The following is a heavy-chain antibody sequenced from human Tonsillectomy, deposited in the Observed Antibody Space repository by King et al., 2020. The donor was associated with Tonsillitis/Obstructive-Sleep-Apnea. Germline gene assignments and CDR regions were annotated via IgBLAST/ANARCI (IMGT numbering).Heavy chain of an antibody. J-gene: IGHJ6*02. V-gene: IGHV3-23*04. D-gene: IGHD5-12*01. CDR3: AKDAGGCDGLGPSPTNGMDV. Sequence: DVQLVESGGGLVQPGGSLRLSCAASGFTFSRYAMSWVRQAPGKGLEWVSVISGSGGGTYYADSVKGRFTISRDNSKTTLYLQMNSLRAEDTAVYYCAKDAGGCDGLGPSPTNGMDVWGQGTTVTVSS. CDR2: ISGSGGGT. CDR1: GFTFSRYA.